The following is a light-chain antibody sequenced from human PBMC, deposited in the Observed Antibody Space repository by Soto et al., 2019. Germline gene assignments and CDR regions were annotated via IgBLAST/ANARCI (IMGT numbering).Light chain of an antibody. CDR3: QQYNSYTYT. V-gene: IGKV3-20*01. J-gene: IGKJ2*01. CDR2: AAS. Sequence: EIVLTQSPHTLSLSPGERASLSCRTSQTISSSYFAWYQQKPGQSPRLLVYAASIRAPGIPDRFSGSGSGADFTLTISRLEPDDFATYYCQQYNSYTYTFGQGTKLEIK. CDR1: QTISSSY.